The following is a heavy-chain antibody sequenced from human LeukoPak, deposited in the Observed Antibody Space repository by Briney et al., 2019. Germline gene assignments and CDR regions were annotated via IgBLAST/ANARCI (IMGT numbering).Heavy chain of an antibody. CDR1: GFTFSDAY. CDR3: VRDTRWFFDY. V-gene: IGHV3-11*04. D-gene: IGHD2-15*01. Sequence: PGGSLRLSCAASGFTFSDAYMSWIRQAPGKGLEWVSYISPSGNIIHYADSVKGRFTISRDNAKNSLYLQMNNLRADDTAVYYCVRDTRWFFDYWGQGTLVTVSS. CDR2: ISPSGNII. J-gene: IGHJ4*02.